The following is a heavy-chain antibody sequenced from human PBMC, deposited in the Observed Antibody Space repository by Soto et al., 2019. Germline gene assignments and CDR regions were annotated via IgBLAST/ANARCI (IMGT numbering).Heavy chain of an antibody. D-gene: IGHD5-12*01. CDR3: AKGSSRDGYN. V-gene: IGHV3-23*01. Sequence: EVQLLESGGGLVQTGGSLRLSCAAYGFAFSNYVMTWVRQAPGKGLDWVSSLSGSGDSTHYADSVRGRFNISRDNYKNTLYLQMNSLRDEDTALYYCAKGSSRDGYNWGQGTLVTVSS. CDR2: LSGSGDST. J-gene: IGHJ4*02. CDR1: GFAFSNYV.